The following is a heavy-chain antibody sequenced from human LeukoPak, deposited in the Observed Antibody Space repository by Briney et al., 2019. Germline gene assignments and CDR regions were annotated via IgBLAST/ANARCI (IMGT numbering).Heavy chain of an antibody. CDR3: ARGGNTYYDYVWGSYRQAQFDY. CDR2: INHSGST. V-gene: IGHV4-34*01. J-gene: IGHJ4*02. Sequence: SETLSLTCAVYGGSFSGYYWSWIRQPPGKGLEWIGEINHSGSTNYNPSLKSRVTISVDTSKNQFSLKLSSVTAADTAVYYCARGGNTYYDYVWGSYRQAQFDYWGQGTLVTVSS. CDR1: GGSFSGYY. D-gene: IGHD3-16*02.